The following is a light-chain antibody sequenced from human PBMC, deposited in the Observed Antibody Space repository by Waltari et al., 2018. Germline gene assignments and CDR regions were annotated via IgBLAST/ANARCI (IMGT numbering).Light chain of an antibody. V-gene: IGLV2-14*01. CDR1: SSDVGYYNY. Sequence: QSALTQPASVSGSPGQSITISCTGTSSDVGYYNYVSWYQQHPGKAPKLMMSDVNKRPFGVSNRFSGSKSGNTASLTISGLQAEDEADYYCSSYTNYATVIFGGGTKLTVL. J-gene: IGLJ2*01. CDR3: SSYTNYATVI. CDR2: DVN.